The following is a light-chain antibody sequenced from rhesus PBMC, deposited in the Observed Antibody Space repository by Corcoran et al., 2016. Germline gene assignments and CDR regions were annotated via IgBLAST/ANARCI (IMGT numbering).Light chain of an antibody. V-gene: IGKV3-31*02. CDR1: QSVSSK. J-gene: IGKJ1*01. CDR3: QETSNLWT. Sequence: EIVMTQSPATLSLSPGETATISCRTSQSVSSKLAWYQQKPGQAPRLLNYGASRRAPGIPDRFSGSGSGTDFTLTISSLEPEDFAVYYCQETSNLWTFGQVTKVEIK. CDR2: GAS.